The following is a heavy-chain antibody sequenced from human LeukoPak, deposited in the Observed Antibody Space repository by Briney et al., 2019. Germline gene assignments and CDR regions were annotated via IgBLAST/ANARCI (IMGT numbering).Heavy chain of an antibody. J-gene: IGHJ4*02. CDR1: GGSFSGYY. Sequence: SEALSLTCAVYGGSFSGYYWSRIRQPPGKGLEWIGEINHSGSTNYNPSLKSRVTISVDTSKNQFSLKLSSVTAADTAVYYCARAPYYYDSSGTRYFDYWGQGTLVTVSS. CDR2: INHSGST. D-gene: IGHD3-22*01. V-gene: IGHV4-34*01. CDR3: ARAPYYYDSSGTRYFDY.